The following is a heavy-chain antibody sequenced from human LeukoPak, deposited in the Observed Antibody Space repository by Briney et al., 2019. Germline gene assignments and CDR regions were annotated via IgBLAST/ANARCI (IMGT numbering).Heavy chain of an antibody. V-gene: IGHV1-69*13. CDR1: GGTFSSYA. J-gene: IGHJ6*02. Sequence: GASVQVSCKASGGTFSSYAISWVRQAPGQGLEWMGGIIPIFGTANYAQKFQGRVTITADESTSTAYMELSSLRSEDTAVYYCARACGGSCYHTYYYGMDVWGQGTTVTVSS. D-gene: IGHD2-15*01. CDR3: ARACGGSCYHTYYYGMDV. CDR2: IIPIFGTA.